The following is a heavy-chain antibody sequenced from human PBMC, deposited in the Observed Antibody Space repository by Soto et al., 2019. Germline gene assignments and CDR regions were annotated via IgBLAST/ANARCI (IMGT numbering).Heavy chain of an antibody. CDR1: GFTFSSYA. J-gene: IGHJ4*02. CDR3: AKYSSSSEHFDY. CDR2: IRGSGGST. D-gene: IGHD6-6*01. V-gene: IGHV3-23*01. Sequence: EVQLLESGGGLVQPGGSLRLSCAASGFTFSSYAMSWFRQAPGKGLEWVSAIRGSGGSTYYADSVKGRFTISRDNSKNTLYLQMNSLRDEDTAVYYCAKYSSSSEHFDYWGQGNLVTVSS.